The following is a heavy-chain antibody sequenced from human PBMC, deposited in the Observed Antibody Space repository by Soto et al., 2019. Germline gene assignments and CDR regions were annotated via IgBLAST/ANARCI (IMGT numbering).Heavy chain of an antibody. J-gene: IGHJ4*02. V-gene: IGHV4-30-4*01. CDR1: GGSISSGDYY. Sequence: PSETLSLTCTVSGGSISSGDYYWSWIRQPPGKGLEWIGYIYYSGSTYYNPSLKSRVTISVDTSKNQFSLKLSSVTAADTAVYYCARADTAQNGAGIGYWGQGTLVTVSS. D-gene: IGHD5-18*01. CDR3: ARADTAQNGAGIGY. CDR2: IYYSGST.